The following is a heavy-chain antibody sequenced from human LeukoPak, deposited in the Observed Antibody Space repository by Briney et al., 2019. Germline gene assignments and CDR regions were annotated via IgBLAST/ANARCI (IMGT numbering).Heavy chain of an antibody. CDR1: GFTFSSYA. CDR3: AKDPHDYGGNSFSYYFDY. J-gene: IGHJ4*02. V-gene: IGHV3-23*01. CDR2: ISGSGGST. D-gene: IGHD4-23*01. Sequence: GGSLRLSCAASGFTFSSYAMSWVRQAPGKGLEWVSAISGSGGSTYYADSVKGRFTISRDNSKNTLYLQMNSLRAEDTAVYYCAKDPHDYGGNSFSYYFDYWGQGTLVTASS.